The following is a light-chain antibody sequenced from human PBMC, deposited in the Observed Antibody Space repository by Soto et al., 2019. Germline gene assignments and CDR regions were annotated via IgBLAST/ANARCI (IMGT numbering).Light chain of an antibody. Sequence: QSALTQPRSVSGSPGQSVTISCTGTSIDVGRYDYVSWYQQHPGKAPKLIVYDVTERPSGVPDRFSGSKSGNTASLTISGLQAEDEADYSCCSFAGSYSYVFXTGTKVTVL. CDR3: CSFAGSYSYV. J-gene: IGLJ1*01. CDR1: SIDVGRYDY. CDR2: DVT. V-gene: IGLV2-11*01.